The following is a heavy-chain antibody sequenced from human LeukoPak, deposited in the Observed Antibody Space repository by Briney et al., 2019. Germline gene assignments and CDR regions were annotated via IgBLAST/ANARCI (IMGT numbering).Heavy chain of an antibody. V-gene: IGHV5-51*01. J-gene: IGHJ4*02. D-gene: IGHD3-16*01. CDR1: GSLFTTYW. Sequence: GESLKISCKGSGSLFTTYWIGWVRQMPGKGLEWMGIIYPGDSDTRYSPSFQGQVTISADKSISTAYLQWSSLKASDTAMYYCANGLKPYYFDYWGQGTLVTVSS. CDR3: ANGLKPYYFDY. CDR2: IYPGDSDT.